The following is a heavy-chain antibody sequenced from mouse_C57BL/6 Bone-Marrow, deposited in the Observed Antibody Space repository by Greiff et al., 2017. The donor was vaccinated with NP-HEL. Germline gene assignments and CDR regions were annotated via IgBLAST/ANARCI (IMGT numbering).Heavy chain of an antibody. Sequence: QVQLQQPGAELVKPGASVKMSCKASGYTFTSYWITWVKQRPGQGLEWIGDIYPGSGSTNYHEKFKSKATLTVDTSSSTAYMQLSSLTSEDAAVYYCARDDYDEKAWFAYWGQGTLVTVSA. CDR1: GYTFTSYW. V-gene: IGHV1-55*01. CDR3: ARDDYDEKAWFAY. J-gene: IGHJ3*01. D-gene: IGHD2-4*01. CDR2: IYPGSGST.